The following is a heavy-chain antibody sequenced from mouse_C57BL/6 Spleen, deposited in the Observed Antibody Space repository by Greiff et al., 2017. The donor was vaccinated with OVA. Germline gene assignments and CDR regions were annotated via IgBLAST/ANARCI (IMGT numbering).Heavy chain of an antibody. D-gene: IGHD4-1*01. CDR2: IDPSDSYT. J-gene: IGHJ2*01. CDR3: AAGCDY. CDR1: GYTFTSYW. Sequence: QVQLQQPGAELVRPGTSVKLSCKASGYTFTSYWMHWVKQRPGQGLEWIGVIDPSDSYTNYNQKFKGKATLTVDTSSSTAYMQLSSLTSEDSAVYYCAAGCDYWGQGTTLTVSS. V-gene: IGHV1-59*01.